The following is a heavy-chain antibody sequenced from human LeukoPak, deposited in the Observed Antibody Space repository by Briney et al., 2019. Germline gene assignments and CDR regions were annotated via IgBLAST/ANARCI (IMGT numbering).Heavy chain of an antibody. Sequence: PGGSLRLSCAASGFTFSNYAMHWVRQAPGKGLEWVAVISYDGSNKYYADSVKGRFTISRDNSKNTLYLQMNSLRAEDTAVYYCARGAYYDFWSGYYTITGNHPDYYDYMDVWGKGSTVTVSS. CDR2: ISYDGSNK. J-gene: IGHJ6*03. D-gene: IGHD3-3*01. CDR3: ARGAYYDFWSGYYTITGNHPDYYDYMDV. V-gene: IGHV3-30-3*01. CDR1: GFTFSNYA.